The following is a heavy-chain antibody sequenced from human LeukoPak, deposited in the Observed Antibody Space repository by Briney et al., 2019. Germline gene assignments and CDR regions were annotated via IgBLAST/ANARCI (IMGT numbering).Heavy chain of an antibody. V-gene: IGHV4-30-2*01. CDR1: GGSISSGGYS. CDR3: ARGGGQPFDFDY. D-gene: IGHD2-15*01. CDR2: IYHSGST. Sequence: SETLSLTCAVSGGSISSGGYSWSWVRQPPGKGLEWIAYIYHSGSTYYNPYLKSRVTISVYTSKNQFSLKLSSVTAADTAVYYCARGGGQPFDFDYWGQGTLVTVSS. J-gene: IGHJ4*02.